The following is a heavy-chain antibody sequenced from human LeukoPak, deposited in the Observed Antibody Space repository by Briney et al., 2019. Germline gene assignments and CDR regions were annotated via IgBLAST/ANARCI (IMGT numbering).Heavy chain of an antibody. Sequence: GGSLRLSCAASGFTFSSYAMSWVRQAPGKGLEWVSAISGSGGSTHYADSVKGRFTISRDNSKNTLYLQMNSLRAEDTAVYYCAKVTYYYDSSGYYGYWGQGTLVTVSS. CDR3: AKVTYYYDSSGYYGY. CDR2: ISGSGGST. CDR1: GFTFSSYA. J-gene: IGHJ4*02. V-gene: IGHV3-23*01. D-gene: IGHD3-22*01.